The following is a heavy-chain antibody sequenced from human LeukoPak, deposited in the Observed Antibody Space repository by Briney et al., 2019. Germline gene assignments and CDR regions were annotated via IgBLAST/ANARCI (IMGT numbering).Heavy chain of an antibody. CDR2: IYYSGST. CDR3: ARLGPTYGSGSYYIPYYYYYYMDV. CDR1: GDSISTSNSY. Sequence: SETLSLTCTVSGDSISTSNSYWGWIRQPPGKGLEWIGSIYYSGSTYYNPSLKSRVTISVDTSKNQFSLKLSSVTAADTAVYYCARLGPTYGSGSYYIPYYYYYYMDVWGKGTTVTISS. V-gene: IGHV4-39*01. D-gene: IGHD3-10*01. J-gene: IGHJ6*03.